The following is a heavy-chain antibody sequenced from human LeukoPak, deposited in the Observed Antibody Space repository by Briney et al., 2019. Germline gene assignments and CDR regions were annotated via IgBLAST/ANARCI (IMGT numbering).Heavy chain of an antibody. Sequence: SETLSLTCAVSGASINSYYWSWIRQPPGKGLEWIGEINHSGSTNYNPSLKSRVTISVDTSKNQFSLKLSSVTAADTAVYYCAREYSSSSFDYWGQGTLVTVSS. CDR3: AREYSSSSFDY. CDR1: GASINSYY. D-gene: IGHD6-6*01. J-gene: IGHJ4*02. CDR2: INHSGST. V-gene: IGHV4-34*01.